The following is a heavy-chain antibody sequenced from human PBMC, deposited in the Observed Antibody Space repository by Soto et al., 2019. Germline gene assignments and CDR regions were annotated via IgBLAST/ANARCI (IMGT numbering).Heavy chain of an antibody. CDR3: VRDPWDY. V-gene: IGHV3-53*01. CDR1: GFTVSSKY. J-gene: IGHJ4*02. Sequence: EVQLVQSGGGLIQPGGSLRLSCAASGFTVSSKYMSWVRLAPGKGLEWVSVIYAGGGTYYAVSVKGRFTISRDNSENTVYLQMTSLRVEDTAVYYCVRDPWDYWGQGTLVTVSS. CDR2: IYAGGGT.